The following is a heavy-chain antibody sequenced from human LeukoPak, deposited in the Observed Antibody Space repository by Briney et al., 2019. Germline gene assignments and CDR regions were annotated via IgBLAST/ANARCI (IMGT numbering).Heavy chain of an antibody. CDR2: IYHSGTT. CDR1: GGAISSSNW. CDR3: ARESTGMAVAGTNFGY. J-gene: IGHJ4*02. Sequence: PSGTLSLTCAVSGGAISSSNWRSWVRQSPGKGLEWIGEIYHSGTTNYNPSLKSRVTISVDKSKNQFSLKLSSVTAADTAVYYCARESTGMAVAGTNFGYWGQGTLVTVSS. V-gene: IGHV4-4*02. D-gene: IGHD6-19*01.